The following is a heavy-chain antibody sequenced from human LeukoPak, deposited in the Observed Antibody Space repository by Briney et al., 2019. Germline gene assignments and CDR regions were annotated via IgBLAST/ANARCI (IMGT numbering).Heavy chain of an antibody. J-gene: IGHJ4*02. V-gene: IGHV3-33*01. D-gene: IGHD4-17*01. CDR1: GFTFSTYA. Sequence: GRSLRLSCAASGFTFSTYAMHWVRQAPGKGLEWVAVIWSDSTNKYYADSVRGRFTISRDNSKNTLYLQMSSLRAEDTAMYYCARDRPTTVTTFHFDYWGQGTLVTVSS. CDR3: ARDRPTTVTTFHFDY. CDR2: IWSDSTNK.